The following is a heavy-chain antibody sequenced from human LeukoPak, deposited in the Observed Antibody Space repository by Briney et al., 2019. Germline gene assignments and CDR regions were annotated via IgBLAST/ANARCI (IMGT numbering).Heavy chain of an antibody. CDR3: ASPGSSLPYFDY. CDR1: GFTFSSYS. V-gene: IGHV3-21*01. J-gene: IGHJ4*02. CDR2: ISSSSSYI. D-gene: IGHD6-13*01. Sequence: GGSLRLSCAASGFTFSSYSMNWVRQAPGKGLEWVSSISSSSSYIYYADSVKGRFTISRDNAKNSLYLQMNSLRAKDTAVYYCASPGSSLPYFDYWGQGTLVTVSS.